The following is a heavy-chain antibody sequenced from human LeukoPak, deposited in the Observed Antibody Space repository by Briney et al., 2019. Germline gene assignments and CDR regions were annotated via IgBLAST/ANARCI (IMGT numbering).Heavy chain of an antibody. Sequence: PSETLSLTCTVSGYSISSGYYWGWIRQPPGKGLEWIGSIYHSGSTYYNPSLKSRVTISVDTSKNQFSLKLSSVTAADTAVYYCARVWATVTPRGGRGNFDYWGQGTLVTVSS. CDR1: GYSISSGYY. CDR3: ARVWATVTPRGGRGNFDY. D-gene: IGHD4-17*01. V-gene: IGHV4-38-2*02. J-gene: IGHJ4*02. CDR2: IYHSGST.